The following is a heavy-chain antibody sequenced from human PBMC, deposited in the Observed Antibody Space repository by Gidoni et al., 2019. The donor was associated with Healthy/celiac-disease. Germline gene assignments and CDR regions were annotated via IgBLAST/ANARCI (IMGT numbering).Heavy chain of an antibody. CDR2: IKSKTDGGTT. V-gene: IGHV3-15*01. Sequence: EVQLVESGGGLVKPGGSLRLSCAASGFTFSNAWMSWVRQAPGKGLEWVGRIKSKTDGGTTDYAAPVKGRFTISRDDSKNTLYLQMNSLKTEDTAVYYCTTDRGIWFREFYYMDVWGKGTTVTVSS. D-gene: IGHD3-10*01. CDR1: GFTFSNAW. J-gene: IGHJ6*03. CDR3: TTDRGIWFREFYYMDV.